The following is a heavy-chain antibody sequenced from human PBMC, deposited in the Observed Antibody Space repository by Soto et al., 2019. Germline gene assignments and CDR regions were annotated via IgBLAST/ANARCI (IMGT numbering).Heavy chain of an antibody. V-gene: IGHV4-30-4*01. CDR2: VYYTGNS. J-gene: IGHJ6*03. D-gene: IGHD3-3*01. CDR1: GGSITSDDYF. Sequence: SETLSLTCTVSGGSITSDDYFWSWIRQPPGKGLEWTGCVYYTGNSYYNPSFKSRVTISLDTSKNQFSLMLSSLTAADTAVYYCATFTYYDFWSGYYSEDYYYMDVWGKGTTVTVSS. CDR3: ATFTYYDFWSGYYSEDYYYMDV.